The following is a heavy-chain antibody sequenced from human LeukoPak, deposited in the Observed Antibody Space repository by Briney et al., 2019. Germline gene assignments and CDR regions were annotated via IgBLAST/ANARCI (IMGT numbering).Heavy chain of an antibody. V-gene: IGHV1-46*01. D-gene: IGHD5-24*01. CDR2: IKPSGGST. Sequence: GASVKVSCKASGYTFTSYYMHWVRQAPGQGLEWMGIIKPSGGSTTYAQKFQGRVTMTRDMSTSTLYMELSSLRSEDTAVYYCARVRDGYNDAYDIWGQGTMVIVSS. J-gene: IGHJ3*02. CDR3: ARVRDGYNDAYDI. CDR1: GYTFTSYY.